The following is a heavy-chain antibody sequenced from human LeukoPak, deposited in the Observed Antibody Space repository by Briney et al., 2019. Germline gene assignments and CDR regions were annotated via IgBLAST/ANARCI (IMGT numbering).Heavy chain of an antibody. CDR3: ARVDNWSYPY. V-gene: IGHV4-38-2*01. J-gene: IGHJ4*02. Sequence: SKTLSLTCAVSGYSISSDYYWGWIRQPPGKGLQWIGSIYPGGSTYYNPSLESRVTISVDTSKNQFSLKVSSVTAADTAVYYCARVDNWSYPYWGQAILVTVSS. CDR1: GYSISSDYY. CDR2: IYPGGST. D-gene: IGHD1-7*01.